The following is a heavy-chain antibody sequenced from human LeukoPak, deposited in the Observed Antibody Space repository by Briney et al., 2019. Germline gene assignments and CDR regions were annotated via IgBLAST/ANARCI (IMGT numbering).Heavy chain of an antibody. CDR3: ARNPRIRPLLFDY. CDR2: IYYSGST. Sequence: SETLSLTCTVSGGSISSSSYYWGWIRQPPGKGLEWIGSIYYSGSTYYNPSLKSRVTISVDTSKNQFSLKLSSVTAADTAVYYCARNPRIRPLLFDYWGQGTLVTVSS. D-gene: IGHD1-14*01. V-gene: IGHV4-39*01. J-gene: IGHJ4*02. CDR1: GGSISSSSYY.